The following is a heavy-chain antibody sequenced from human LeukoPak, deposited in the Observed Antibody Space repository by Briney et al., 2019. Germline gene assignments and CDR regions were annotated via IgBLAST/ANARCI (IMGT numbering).Heavy chain of an antibody. D-gene: IGHD3-10*01. CDR2: IYYSGST. J-gene: IGHJ4*02. CDR1: GGPISNYY. CDR3: ARRAYGSGSFNRYYFDY. V-gene: IGHV4-59*08. Sequence: SETLSLTCTVSGGPISNYYWSWIRQPPGKGLEWIGYIYYSGSTNYNPSLKSRVTISVDTSKNQFSLKLNSVTAADTAVYYCARRAYGSGSFNRYYFDYWGQGTLVAVSS.